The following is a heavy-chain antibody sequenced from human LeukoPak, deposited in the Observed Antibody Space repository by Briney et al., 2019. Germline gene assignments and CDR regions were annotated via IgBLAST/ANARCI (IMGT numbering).Heavy chain of an antibody. Sequence: GASVKVSCKASGYTFTSYYMHWVRQAPGQGLEWMGWINPNSGGTNFAQKFQVRVTLTRDTPISTAYMEVSRLRSDDTAVYFCARERGGSYFDYWGQGTLVTVSS. J-gene: IGHJ4*02. D-gene: IGHD1-26*01. V-gene: IGHV1-2*02. CDR2: INPNSGGT. CDR3: ARERGGSYFDY. CDR1: GYTFTSYY.